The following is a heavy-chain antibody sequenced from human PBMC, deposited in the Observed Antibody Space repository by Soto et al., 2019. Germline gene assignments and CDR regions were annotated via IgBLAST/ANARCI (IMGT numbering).Heavy chain of an antibody. CDR1: GGSISSGGYY. CDR3: ARLLYDSRGYYYFDY. CDR2: IYYSGSI. J-gene: IGHJ4*02. D-gene: IGHD3-22*01. Sequence: SETLSLTCTVSGGSISSGGYYWGWIRQPPGKGLEWIGSIYYSGSIYHNPSLKSRVTLSVDTSKKEFSVKLSSVTAADTAVYYCARLLYDSRGYYYFDYWGQGTLVTVSS. V-gene: IGHV4-39*01.